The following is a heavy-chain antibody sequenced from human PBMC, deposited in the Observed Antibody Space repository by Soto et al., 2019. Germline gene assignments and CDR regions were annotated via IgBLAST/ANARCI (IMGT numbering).Heavy chain of an antibody. CDR2: IIPIFGTA. D-gene: IGHD3-3*01. CDR3: VSARVAIVAVIIPTYYFDY. CDR1: GGTFSSYA. V-gene: IGHV1-69*13. Sequence: SVKVSCKASGGTFSSYAISWVRQAPGQGLEWMGGIIPIFGTANYAQKFQGRVTISADESASTAYMELSSLRSEDTAVYYCVSARVAIVAVIIPTYYFDYWGQGTLVTVSS. J-gene: IGHJ4*02.